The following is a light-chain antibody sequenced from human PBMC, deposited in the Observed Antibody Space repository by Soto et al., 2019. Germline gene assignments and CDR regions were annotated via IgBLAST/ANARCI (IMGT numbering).Light chain of an antibody. CDR1: QSVSSSY. V-gene: IGKV3-20*01. J-gene: IGKJ3*01. Sequence: EIVLTQSPGTLSLSPGERATLSCRASQSVSSSYLAWYQRKPGQAPRLLIYGASSRATGIPDRFSGCGSGTDFTLTMSRLEPEDFAVYYCEQYASSPLSTFGPGTKVDIK. CDR2: GAS. CDR3: EQYASSPLST.